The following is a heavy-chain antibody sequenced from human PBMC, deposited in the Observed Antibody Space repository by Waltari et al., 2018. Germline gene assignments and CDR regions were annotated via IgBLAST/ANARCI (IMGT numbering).Heavy chain of an antibody. CDR1: GYRFTNFV. CDR2: ISPYNGNA. D-gene: IGHD3-22*01. V-gene: IGHV1-18*01. J-gene: IGHJ4*02. CDR3: ARGGGPRTVVALTFDL. Sequence: QVQLVQSGAEGKKHGASVRVSCKPSGYRFTNFVINWVRQAPGQGLEWMGWISPYNGNADYEQKLQGRVTMTTDTSTKTAYLELRSLRSDDTAVYYCARGGGPRTVVALTFDLWGQGTLVTVSS.